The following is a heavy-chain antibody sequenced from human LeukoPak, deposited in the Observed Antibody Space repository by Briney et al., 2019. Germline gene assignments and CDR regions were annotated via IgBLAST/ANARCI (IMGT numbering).Heavy chain of an antibody. Sequence: GGSLRLSCAASGFTFSSYWMSWVRQAPGKGLEGVANIKQDGSEKYYVDSVKGRFTISRENAKNSLYLQMNSLRAEDTAVYYCARGWATVTTLGYYYYYMDVWGKGTTVTVSS. CDR3: ARGWATVTTLGYYYYYMDV. D-gene: IGHD4-17*01. CDR1: GFTFSSYW. J-gene: IGHJ6*03. CDR2: IKQDGSEK. V-gene: IGHV3-7*01.